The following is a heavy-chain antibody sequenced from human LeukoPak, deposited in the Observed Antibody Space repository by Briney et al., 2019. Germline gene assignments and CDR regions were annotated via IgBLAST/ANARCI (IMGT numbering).Heavy chain of an antibody. CDR3: TRSAGYSSGWYHDY. D-gene: IGHD6-19*01. CDR2: IRSKAYGGTT. V-gene: IGHV3-49*04. CDR1: GFTFGDYA. J-gene: IGHJ4*02. Sequence: PGGSLRLSCTASGFTFGDYAMSWVRQAPGKGLGWVGFIRSKAYGGTTEYAASVKGRFTISRDDSKSIAYLRMDSLKTEDTAVYYCTRSAGYSSGWYHDYWGQGTLVTVSS.